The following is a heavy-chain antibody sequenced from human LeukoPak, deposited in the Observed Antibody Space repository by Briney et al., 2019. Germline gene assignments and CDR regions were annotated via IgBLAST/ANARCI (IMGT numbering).Heavy chain of an antibody. J-gene: IGHJ3*02. V-gene: IGHV1-24*01. Sequence: ASVKVSCKVSGYTLTELSMHWVRQAPGKGLEWMGGFDPEDGETIYAQKFQGRVTMTEDTSTDTAYMELSSLRSEDTAVYYCAATKYYDILTGYPTPGAFDIWGQGTMVTVSS. CDR2: FDPEDGET. CDR1: GYTLTELS. D-gene: IGHD3-9*01. CDR3: AATKYYDILTGYPTPGAFDI.